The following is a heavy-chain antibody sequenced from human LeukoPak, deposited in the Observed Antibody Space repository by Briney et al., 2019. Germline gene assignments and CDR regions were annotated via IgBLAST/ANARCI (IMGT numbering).Heavy chain of an antibody. J-gene: IGHJ4*02. CDR3: ARRNSGTWWSFDS. Sequence: GGSLRLSCEASGFTFSSYWMSWVRQAPGEGVEWGANIKDDGSEKNYIDSVKGRFTISRHNAKASLFLQMNSLSSEDTAVYYCARRNSGTWWSFDSWGQGILVTVSS. V-gene: IGHV3-7*01. CDR1: GFTFSSYW. D-gene: IGHD2-15*01. CDR2: IKDDGSEK.